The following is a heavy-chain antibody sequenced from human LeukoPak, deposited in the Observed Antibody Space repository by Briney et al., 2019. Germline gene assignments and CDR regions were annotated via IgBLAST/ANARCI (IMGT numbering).Heavy chain of an antibody. CDR1: GFTFSDYY. J-gene: IGHJ4*02. D-gene: IGHD2-15*01. V-gene: IGHV3-11*04. Sequence: PGRSLRLSCAASGFTFSDYYMSWIRQAPGKGLEWVSYISSSGSTIYYADSVKGRFTISRDNAKNSLYLRMSSLRAEDTAVYYCARAYCSGGSCGYYFDYWGQGTLVTVSS. CDR3: ARAYCSGGSCGYYFDY. CDR2: ISSSGSTI.